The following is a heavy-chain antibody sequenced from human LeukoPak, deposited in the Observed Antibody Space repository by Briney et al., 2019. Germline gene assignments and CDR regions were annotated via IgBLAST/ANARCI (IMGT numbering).Heavy chain of an antibody. D-gene: IGHD4-17*01. Sequence: PGGSLRLSCAASGFTVSSNYMSWVRQAPGKGLEWVSVIYSGGSTYYADSVKGRFTISRHNSKNTLYLQMNSLRGEDTAVYYCASTLRARAFDIWGQGTMVTVSS. CDR1: GFTVSSNY. CDR2: IYSGGST. J-gene: IGHJ3*02. V-gene: IGHV3-53*04. CDR3: ASTLRARAFDI.